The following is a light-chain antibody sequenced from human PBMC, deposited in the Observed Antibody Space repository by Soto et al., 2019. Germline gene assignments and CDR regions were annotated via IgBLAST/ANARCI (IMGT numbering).Light chain of an antibody. CDR1: QNINNY. CDR2: GAS. CDR3: QESYRVPGT. J-gene: IGKJ1*01. V-gene: IGKV1-39*01. Sequence: DIELTQSPTSLAASVGDRVTITCRASQNINNYLIWYQQKPGKAPQLLIYGASILQSGVPSRFSGSASGTDFTLTIGRLQPEDFATYYCQESYRVPGTFGQGTKVEI.